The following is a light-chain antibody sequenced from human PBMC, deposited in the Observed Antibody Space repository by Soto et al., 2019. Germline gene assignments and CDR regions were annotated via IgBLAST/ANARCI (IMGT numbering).Light chain of an antibody. CDR1: QSVSSNY. CDR2: GAS. V-gene: IGKV3-20*01. CDR3: QHYVTSLTT. J-gene: IGKJ1*01. Sequence: IVLTQSPGTLSLSPGERATLSCRSSQSVSSNYLAWYQEKPGQAPRLLIYGASSRATGIPDRFSGSGSGTDFTLTISRLEPEDFAVYYCQHYVTSLTTFGQGTKVDIK.